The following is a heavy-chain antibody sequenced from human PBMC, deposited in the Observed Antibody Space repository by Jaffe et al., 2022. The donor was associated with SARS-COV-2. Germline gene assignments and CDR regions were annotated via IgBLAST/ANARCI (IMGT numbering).Heavy chain of an antibody. CDR2: IYYSGST. CDR1: GGSISSGDYY. J-gene: IGHJ6*02. Sequence: QVQLQESGPGLVKPSQTLSLTCTVSGGSISSGDYYWSWIRQPPGKGLEWIGYIYYSGSTYYNPSLKSRVTISVDTSKNQFSLKLSSVTAADTAVYYCAGGAEGYCSGGSCYGGYDYYYYGMDVWGQGTTVTVSS. V-gene: IGHV4-30-4*01. D-gene: IGHD2-15*01. CDR3: AGGAEGYCSGGSCYGGYDYYYYGMDV.